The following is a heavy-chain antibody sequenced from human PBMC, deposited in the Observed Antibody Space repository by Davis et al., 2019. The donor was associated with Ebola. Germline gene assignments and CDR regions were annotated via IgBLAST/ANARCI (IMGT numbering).Heavy chain of an antibody. CDR1: GFTFSSYG. Sequence: SLKISCAASGFTFSSYGMHWVRQAPGKGLEWVAVISYDGSNKYYADSVKGRFTISRDNSKNTQFLQMNGLRVEDTALYYCAIIWRSGAIGSWGQGTLVTVSS. CDR3: AIIWRSGAIGS. V-gene: IGHV3-30*03. J-gene: IGHJ4*02. CDR2: ISYDGSNK. D-gene: IGHD1-26*01.